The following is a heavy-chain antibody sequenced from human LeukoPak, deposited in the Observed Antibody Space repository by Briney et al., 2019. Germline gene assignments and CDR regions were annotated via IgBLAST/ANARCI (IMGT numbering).Heavy chain of an antibody. CDR2: ISFDGSKK. J-gene: IGHJ3*02. V-gene: IGHV3-30*18. Sequence: GGSLRLPCAASAFTFSNYGMHWVRQAPGKGLEWVSLISFDGSKKYYADSVKGRFTISRDNSKNTLYLQMDGLIPDDTAVYYCAKGRQQWWTLDALDIWGPGTMFTVPS. CDR1: AFTFSNYG. D-gene: IGHD5-18*01. CDR3: AKGRQQWWTLDALDI.